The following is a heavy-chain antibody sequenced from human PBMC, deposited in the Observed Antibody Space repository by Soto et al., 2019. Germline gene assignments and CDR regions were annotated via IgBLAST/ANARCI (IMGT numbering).Heavy chain of an antibody. J-gene: IGHJ4*02. CDR3: VRARATDSRPDY. V-gene: IGHV3-21*01. CDR1: VVPFNTYC. Sequence: GGCLRLSCSASVVPFNTYCMHWVRQPPGKGLEWVSSVSSGSSYIYSADSLKGRFTISRDDAKSSLYLQMNSLRADDTAIYYCVRARATDSRPDYWGQGSLVNLSS. CDR2: VSSGSSYI. D-gene: IGHD3-22*01.